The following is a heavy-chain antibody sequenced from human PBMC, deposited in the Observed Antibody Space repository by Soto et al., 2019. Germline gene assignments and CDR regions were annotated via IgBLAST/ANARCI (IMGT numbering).Heavy chain of an antibody. Sequence: QVQLLQSGGEVRKPGASVKVSCKASGYTFSKYGISWVRQARGQGLEWMAWIDPSNGNTNYAQKFQGRVTLTTDPSTTTAYRDLRSVKSADTAVYFCARGVPESNAYYYYMDVWGKGTTVTGSS. CDR2: IDPSNGNT. V-gene: IGHV1-18*01. CDR3: ARGVPESNAYYYYMDV. CDR1: GYTFSKYG. J-gene: IGHJ6*03.